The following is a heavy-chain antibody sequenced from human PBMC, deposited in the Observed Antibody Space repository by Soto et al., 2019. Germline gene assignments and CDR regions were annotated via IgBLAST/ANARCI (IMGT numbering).Heavy chain of an antibody. V-gene: IGHV1-69*06. CDR1: GGTFN. D-gene: IGHD7-27*01. Sequence: QVQLVQSGAEVKKPGSSVKVSCKVSGGTFNIRWVRQAPGQGLEWMGGIIPVIDTANYARKFQGSVVISADRATNIVYMEMMSMTLEDTAVYYCARGSGADAFDIWGQGTMVTVSS. CDR2: IIPVIDTA. CDR3: ARGSGADAFDI. J-gene: IGHJ3*02.